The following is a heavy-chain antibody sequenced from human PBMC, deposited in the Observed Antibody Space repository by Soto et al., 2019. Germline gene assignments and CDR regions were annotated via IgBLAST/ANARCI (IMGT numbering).Heavy chain of an antibody. CDR2: IWNDGREK. Sequence: QVQLVESGGGVVQPGRSLRLSCAASGFTFSSYGMHWVRQAPGKGLDWVAVIWNDGREKYYEDSVKSRFTISRENSKSTLYLQMCSLRDEDTVVYYCAGDSLGRGDDLDYWGQGTLVTVSS. V-gene: IGHV3-33*01. CDR3: AGDSLGRGDDLDY. D-gene: IGHD5-12*01. CDR1: GFTFSSYG. J-gene: IGHJ4*02.